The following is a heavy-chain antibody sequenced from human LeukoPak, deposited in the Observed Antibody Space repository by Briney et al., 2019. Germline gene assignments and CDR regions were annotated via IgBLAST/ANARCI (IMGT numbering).Heavy chain of an antibody. J-gene: IGHJ6*03. CDR1: GFTFSNFA. CDR3: AKTTLAVAGIPHYYYYYMDV. CDR2: ISGSGGRT. D-gene: IGHD6-19*01. V-gene: IGHV3-23*01. Sequence: PGGSLRLSCAASGFTFSNFAMSWVRQAPGKGLEWVSGISGSGGRTYYADSVKGRFTISRDNSKYTMYLQMNSLRADDTAVYYCAKTTLAVAGIPHYYYYYMDVWGKGTTVTISS.